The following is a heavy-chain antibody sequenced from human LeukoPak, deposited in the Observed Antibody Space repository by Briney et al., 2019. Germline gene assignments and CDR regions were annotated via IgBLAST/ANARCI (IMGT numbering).Heavy chain of an antibody. Sequence: GGSLRLSCAASGFMFNTYWMHWVRQAPGKGMVWVARVHREGTTTAYADSVKGRFTISRDNAKNTLYLQMTNLRAEDTAVYYCARDSDWILFDYWGRGTLVTVSS. D-gene: IGHD3/OR15-3a*01. V-gene: IGHV3-74*03. CDR3: ARDSDWILFDY. J-gene: IGHJ4*02. CDR1: GFMFNTYW. CDR2: VHREGTTT.